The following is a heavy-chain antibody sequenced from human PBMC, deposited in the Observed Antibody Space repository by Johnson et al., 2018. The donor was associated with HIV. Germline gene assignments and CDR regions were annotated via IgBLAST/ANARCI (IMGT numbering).Heavy chain of an antibody. Sequence: QVQLVESGGVVVQPGGSLRISCVASGFTFADYTMHWVRQAPGKGLEWVAVISYDGSNKYYADSVKGRFTISRDNSKNTLYLQMNSLRAEDTAVYYCAKGIVVGVRAFDIWGQGTMVTVSS. J-gene: IGHJ3*02. CDR3: AKGIVVGVRAFDI. CDR1: GFTFADYT. D-gene: IGHD3-22*01. V-gene: IGHV3-30*18. CDR2: ISYDGSNK.